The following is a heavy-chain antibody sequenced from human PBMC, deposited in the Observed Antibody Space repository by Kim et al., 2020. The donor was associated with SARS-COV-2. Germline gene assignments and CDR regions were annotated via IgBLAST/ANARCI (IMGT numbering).Heavy chain of an antibody. Sequence: SVKVSCKASGGTFSSYAISWVRQAPGQGLEWMGGIIPIFGTANYAQKFQGRVTITADESTSTAYMELSSLRSEDTAVYYCARARHLYSSSWYAWFDPWGQGPLVTVSS. CDR1: GGTFSSYA. CDR2: IIPIFGTA. CDR3: ARARHLYSSSWYAWFDP. D-gene: IGHD6-13*01. J-gene: IGHJ5*02. V-gene: IGHV1-69*13.